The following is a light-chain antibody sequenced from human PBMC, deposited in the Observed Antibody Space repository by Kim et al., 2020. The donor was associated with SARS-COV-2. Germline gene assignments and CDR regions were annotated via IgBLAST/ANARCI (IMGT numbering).Light chain of an antibody. Sequence: EIVLTQSPGTLSLSPGERATLSCRVSQSVSSSYLAWYQQKPGQAPRLLIYGASSRATGIPDRFSGSGSGTDFALTISRLEPEDFAVYYCQEYGSSPLFTFGPGTDVDIK. J-gene: IGKJ3*01. CDR2: GAS. CDR3: QEYGSSPLFT. V-gene: IGKV3-20*01. CDR1: QSVSSSY.